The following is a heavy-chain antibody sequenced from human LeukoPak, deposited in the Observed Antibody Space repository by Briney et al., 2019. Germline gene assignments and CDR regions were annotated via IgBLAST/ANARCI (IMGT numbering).Heavy chain of an antibody. Sequence: PSETLSLTCTVSGGSISSYYWSWIRQPPGKGPEWIGYIYYSGSTNYNPSLKSRVTISVDTSKNQFSLKLSSVTAADTAVYYCARLESSWYLPVGSNWYFDLWGRGTLVTVSS. V-gene: IGHV4-59*08. CDR3: ARLESSWYLPVGSNWYFDL. J-gene: IGHJ2*01. CDR2: IYYSGST. CDR1: GGSISSYY. D-gene: IGHD6-13*01.